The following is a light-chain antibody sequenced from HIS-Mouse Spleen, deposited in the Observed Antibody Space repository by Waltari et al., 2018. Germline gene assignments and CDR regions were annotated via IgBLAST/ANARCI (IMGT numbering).Light chain of an antibody. Sequence: SYELTQPPSVSVSPGQTARITCPGDALPKQYAYWYQQKPGQAPVLVIYKDSERPSGIPERFSGSSSGTTVTLTIRGVQAEDEADYYCQSADSSGTYSVVFGGGTKLTVL. J-gene: IGLJ2*01. CDR2: KDS. V-gene: IGLV3-25*03. CDR1: ALPKQY. CDR3: QSADSSGTYSVV.